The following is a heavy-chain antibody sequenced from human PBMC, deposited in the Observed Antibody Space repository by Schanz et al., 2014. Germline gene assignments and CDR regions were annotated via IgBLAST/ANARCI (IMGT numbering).Heavy chain of an antibody. J-gene: IGHJ3*02. CDR1: GFTFSSHW. CDR2: INSVGSNT. Sequence: GQLVESGGGVVQPGKSLRLSCAASGFTFSSHWMHWVRQDPGKGLVWVARINSVGSNTDYADSVTGRFTISRDNAKNTLYLQMNTLRAEDTAVYYCAKGRFGELSAFDIWGQGTMVTVSS. V-gene: IGHV3-74*01. CDR3: AKGRFGELSAFDI. D-gene: IGHD3-10*01.